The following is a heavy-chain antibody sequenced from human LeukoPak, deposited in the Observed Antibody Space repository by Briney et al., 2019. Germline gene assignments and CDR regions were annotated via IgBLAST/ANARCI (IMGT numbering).Heavy chain of an antibody. CDR3: ASSRYSSGWYDY. D-gene: IGHD6-19*01. J-gene: IGHJ4*02. CDR1: GGSISSYY. V-gene: IGHV4-59*01. CDR2: IYYGGST. Sequence: PSETLSLTCTVSGGSISSYYWSWIRQPPGKGLEWIGYIYYGGSTNYNPSLKSRVTISVDTSKNQFSLKLSSVTAADTAVYYCASSRYSSGWYDYWGQGTLVTVSS.